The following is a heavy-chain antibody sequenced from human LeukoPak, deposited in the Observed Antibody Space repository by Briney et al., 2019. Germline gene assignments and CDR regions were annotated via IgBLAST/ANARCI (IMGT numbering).Heavy chain of an antibody. CDR3: ATRSDYDILTGYSYHFDY. D-gene: IGHD3-9*01. J-gene: IGHJ4*02. Sequence: SETLSLTCAVYGGSFSGYYWSWIRQPPGKGLEWIGKINHSGSTNYNPSLKSRVTISVDTSKNQFSLKLSSVTAADTAVYYCATRSDYDILTGYSYHFDYWGQGTLVTVSS. V-gene: IGHV4-34*01. CDR1: GGSFSGYY. CDR2: INHSGST.